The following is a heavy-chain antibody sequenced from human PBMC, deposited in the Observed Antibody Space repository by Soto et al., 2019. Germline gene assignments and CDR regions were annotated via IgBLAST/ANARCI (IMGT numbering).Heavy chain of an antibody. J-gene: IGHJ4*02. D-gene: IGHD4-4*01. Sequence: VGSLRLSCAASGFTFSSYAMSWVRQAPGKGLEWVSAISGSGGSTYYADSVKGRFTISRDNSKNTLYLQMNSLRAEDTAVYYCASGGSNYGFDYWGQGTLVTVSS. CDR3: ASGGSNYGFDY. CDR2: ISGSGGST. CDR1: GFTFSSYA. V-gene: IGHV3-23*01.